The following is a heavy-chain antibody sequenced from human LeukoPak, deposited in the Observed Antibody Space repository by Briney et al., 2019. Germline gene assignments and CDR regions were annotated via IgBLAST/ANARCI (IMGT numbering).Heavy chain of an antibody. Sequence: ASVKVSCKASGYTFTSYGISWVRQAPGQGLEWMGWISAYNGNTNYAQKLQGRVTMTTDTSTSTAYMELRSLGSDDTAVYYCARDDISSRPTDFDYWGQGTLVTVSS. CDR2: ISAYNGNT. J-gene: IGHJ4*02. D-gene: IGHD3-3*02. CDR3: ARDDISSRPTDFDY. CDR1: GYTFTSYG. V-gene: IGHV1-18*01.